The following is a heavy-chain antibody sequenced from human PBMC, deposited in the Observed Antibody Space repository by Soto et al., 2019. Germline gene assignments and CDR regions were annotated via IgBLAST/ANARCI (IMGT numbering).Heavy chain of an antibody. D-gene: IGHD6-19*01. CDR1: GFTFRKYD. J-gene: IGHJ4*02. Sequence: AGGSLRLSCAASGFTFRKYDINWVRQAPGKGLEWLAVIASDGGSKYYADSVKGRFTISRDNAKNSLYLQMNSLRAEDTALYYCAKDMDRPIAVAFDYWGQGTLVTVSS. CDR2: IASDGGSK. V-gene: IGHV3-30*18. CDR3: AKDMDRPIAVAFDY.